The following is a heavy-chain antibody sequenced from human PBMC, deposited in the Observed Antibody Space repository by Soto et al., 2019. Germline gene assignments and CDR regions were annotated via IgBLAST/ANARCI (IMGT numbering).Heavy chain of an antibody. D-gene: IGHD1-26*01. Sequence: PSETLSLTCTVSGGSIYTYSWTWLRQPAGKGLEWIGHIYSSGSANYNPSLKSRVSMSVDTSKNQFSLKLNSVTAADTAVYYCATIVGANDYWGKGALVTVSS. J-gene: IGHJ4*02. CDR2: IYSSGSA. V-gene: IGHV4-4*07. CDR1: GGSIYTYS. CDR3: ATIVGANDY.